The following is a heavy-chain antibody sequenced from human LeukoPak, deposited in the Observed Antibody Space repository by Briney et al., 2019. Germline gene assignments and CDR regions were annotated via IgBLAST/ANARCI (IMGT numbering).Heavy chain of an antibody. Sequence: PGRSLRLSCAASGFTFRSYGMHWVRQAPGKGLEGVAVISYDGSNKYYADSVKGRFTISRDNSKNTLYLQMNSLRAEDTAVYYCAKALTMIVVVTHWGQGTLVTVSS. J-gene: IGHJ4*02. V-gene: IGHV3-30*18. CDR2: ISYDGSNK. D-gene: IGHD3-22*01. CDR3: AKALTMIVVVTH. CDR1: GFTFRSYG.